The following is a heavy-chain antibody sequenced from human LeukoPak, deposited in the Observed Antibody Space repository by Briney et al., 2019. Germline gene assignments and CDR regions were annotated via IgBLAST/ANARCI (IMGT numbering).Heavy chain of an antibody. CDR3: AKGPDYDFSTPIDH. D-gene: IGHD3-3*01. CDR2: ISWNSGRR. CDR1: GFTFDDYA. V-gene: IGHV3-9*03. Sequence: QTGGSLRLSCVASGFTFDDYAMHWVRQAPGKGLEWVSGISWNSGRRGYADSVKGRFTISRDNAKTSLYLQMNSLRVEDMALYYCAKGPDYDFSTPIDHWGQGTLVTVSS. J-gene: IGHJ4*02.